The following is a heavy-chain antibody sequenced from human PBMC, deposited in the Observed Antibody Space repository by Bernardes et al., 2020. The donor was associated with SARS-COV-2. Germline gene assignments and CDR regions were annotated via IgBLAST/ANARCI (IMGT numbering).Heavy chain of an antibody. CDR2: ITPDGRNK. Sequence: GGSLRLSCIASGITFSSYWMHWGRQVPGKGLVWVSRITPDGRNKDYAASVKGRFTMSRDNAKNTLYLEMNSLRAEDTAVYYCAKEDCGDYGLVMYYYYYGMGVWRQGTTLIVSS. CDR1: GITFSSYW. J-gene: IGHJ6*02. D-gene: IGHD4-17*01. V-gene: IGHV3-74*01. CDR3: AKEDCGDYGLVMYYYYYGMGV.